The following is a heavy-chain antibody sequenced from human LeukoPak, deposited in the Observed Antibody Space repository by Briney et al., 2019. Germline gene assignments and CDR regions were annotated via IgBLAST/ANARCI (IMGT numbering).Heavy chain of an antibody. V-gene: IGHV3-7*04. Sequence: GGSLRLFCAASGFTLSNYWMSWVRQSPGRGLEWVANIDQDGSAEYYVDSVGGRFTVSRDNAKNSLYLQIDSLRAEDTAVYYCARADSYGSILDYWGRGTLATVSS. CDR3: ARADSYGSILDY. J-gene: IGHJ4*02. CDR2: IDQDGSAE. D-gene: IGHD5-18*01. CDR1: GFTLSNYW.